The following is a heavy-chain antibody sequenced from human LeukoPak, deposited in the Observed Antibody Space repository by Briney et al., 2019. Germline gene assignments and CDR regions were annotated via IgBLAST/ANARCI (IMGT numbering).Heavy chain of an antibody. CDR2: IYYSGST. D-gene: IGHD3-10*01. Sequence: SETLSLTCTVSGGSISSYYWSWIRQPPGKGLEWIGYIYYSGSTNYNPSLKSRVTISVDTSKNQFSLKLSSVIAADTAVYYCARFLFGKPFDYWGQGTLVTVSS. CDR1: GGSISSYY. J-gene: IGHJ4*02. CDR3: ARFLFGKPFDY. V-gene: IGHV4-59*01.